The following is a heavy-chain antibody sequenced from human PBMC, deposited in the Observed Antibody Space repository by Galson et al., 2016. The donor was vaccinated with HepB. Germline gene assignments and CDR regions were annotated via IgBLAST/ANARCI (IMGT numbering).Heavy chain of an antibody. J-gene: IGHJ4*02. D-gene: IGHD5-12*01. Sequence: RLSCAASGFTFSSYAMHWVRQAPGKGLEWVAVISYDGSNKYYADSVKGRFTISRDNSKNTLYQQMNSLRAEDTAVYYCARARGYSGYDLGYWGQGTLVTVSS. CDR3: ARARGYSGYDLGY. CDR1: GFTFSSYA. CDR2: ISYDGSNK. V-gene: IGHV3-30-3*01.